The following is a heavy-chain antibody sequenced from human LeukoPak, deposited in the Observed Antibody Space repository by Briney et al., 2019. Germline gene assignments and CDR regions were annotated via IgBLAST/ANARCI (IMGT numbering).Heavy chain of an antibody. CDR3: AKGTYGSGTYGAHDY. J-gene: IGHJ4*02. D-gene: IGHD3-10*01. V-gene: IGHV3-53*01. CDR1: GFTVSSNS. CDR2: IYSDNT. Sequence: GGSLRLSCTVSGFTVSSNSMSWVRQAPGKGLEWVSFIYSDNTHYADSVKGRFTISRDNSKNTLYLQMNSVRVEDTAVYYCAKGTYGSGTYGAHDYWGQGTLVTVSS.